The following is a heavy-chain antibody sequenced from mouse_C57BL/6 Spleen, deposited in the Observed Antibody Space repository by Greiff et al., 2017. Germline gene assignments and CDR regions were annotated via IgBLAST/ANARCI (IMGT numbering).Heavy chain of an antibody. Sequence: VQLQQSGAELVRPGASVKLSCTASGFNIKDDYMHWVKQRPEQGLEWIGWIDPENGDTEYASKFQGKAPITADTSSNTAYLQRSRLTSEDTAVYYCTNYYGSSYGFDYWGQGTTLTVSS. J-gene: IGHJ2*01. V-gene: IGHV14-4*01. CDR1: GFNIKDDY. CDR3: TNYYGSSYGFDY. CDR2: IDPENGDT. D-gene: IGHD1-1*01.